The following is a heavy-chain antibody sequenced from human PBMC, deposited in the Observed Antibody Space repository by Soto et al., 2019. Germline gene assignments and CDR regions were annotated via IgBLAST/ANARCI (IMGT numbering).Heavy chain of an antibody. V-gene: IGHV3-9*01. CDR3: VKVHGAQYYDAGSD. CDR2: ISWNSGSV. D-gene: IGHD3-16*01. Sequence: EVQVVESGGGLVQPGRSLRLSCAASGFTYDDYAMHWVRQAPGKGLEWVSGISWNSGSVVYADSVQGRFTISRDNAQKSLYLQMNSLRPEDTALYFCVKVHGAQYYDAGSDWGQGTMVTVSS. J-gene: IGHJ4*02. CDR1: GFTYDDYA.